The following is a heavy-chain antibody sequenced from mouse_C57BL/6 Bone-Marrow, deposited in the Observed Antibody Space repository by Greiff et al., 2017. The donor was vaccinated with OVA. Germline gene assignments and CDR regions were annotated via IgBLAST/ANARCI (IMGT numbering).Heavy chain of an antibody. CDR1: GYTFTSYW. CDR3: ARGEITTVVFDY. D-gene: IGHD1-1*01. V-gene: IGHV1-59*01. J-gene: IGHJ2*01. CDR2: IDPSDSYT. Sequence: VQLQQPGAELVRPGTSVKLSCKASGYTFTSYWMHWVKQRPGQGLEWIGVIDPSDSYTNYNQKFKGKATLTVDTSSSTAYMQLSSLTSEDSAVYYCARGEITTVVFDYWGQGTTLTVSS.